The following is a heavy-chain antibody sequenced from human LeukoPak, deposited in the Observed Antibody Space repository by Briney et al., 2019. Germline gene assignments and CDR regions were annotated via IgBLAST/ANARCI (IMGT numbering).Heavy chain of an antibody. J-gene: IGHJ3*02. Sequence: GGSLRLSCAASGFTFSSFAMHWVRQAPGKGLEVVSSISGSGASTYYANSVKGRFTISRDNSKNTMYLQMGSLRAEDVAVYFCARERNYDGVGDAFDIWGQGTKVTVSS. D-gene: IGHD1-7*01. CDR1: GFTFSSFA. CDR3: ARERNYDGVGDAFDI. CDR2: ISGSGAST. V-gene: IGHV3-64*01.